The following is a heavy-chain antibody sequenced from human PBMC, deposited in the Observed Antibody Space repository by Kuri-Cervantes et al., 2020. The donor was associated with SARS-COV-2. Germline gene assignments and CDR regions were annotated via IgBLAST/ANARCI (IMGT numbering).Heavy chain of an antibody. CDR1: GFTFSSYW. Sequence: LSFTCAASGFTFSSYWMSWVRQAPGKGLEWVANIKQDGSEKYYVDSVKGRFTISRDNAKNSLYLQMNSLRAEDTAVYYCARDYYDSSGYSSFDYWGQGTLVTVSS. J-gene: IGHJ4*02. V-gene: IGHV3-7*05. CDR2: IKQDGSEK. CDR3: ARDYYDSSGYSSFDY. D-gene: IGHD3-22*01.